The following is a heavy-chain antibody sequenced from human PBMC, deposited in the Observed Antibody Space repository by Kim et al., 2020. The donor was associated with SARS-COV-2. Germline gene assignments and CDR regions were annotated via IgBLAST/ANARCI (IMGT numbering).Heavy chain of an antibody. D-gene: IGHD6-19*01. CDR1: GGTFSSYA. V-gene: IGHV1-69*13. CDR2: IIPIFGTA. J-gene: IGHJ5*02. CDR3: ARNKRTSAQGGAYSSGWYELDP. Sequence: SVKVSCKASGGTFSSYAISWVRQAPGQGLEWMGGIIPIFGTANYAQKFQGRVTITADESTSTAYMELSSLRSEDTAVYYCARNKRTSAQGGAYSSGWYELDPWGQGTLVTVSS.